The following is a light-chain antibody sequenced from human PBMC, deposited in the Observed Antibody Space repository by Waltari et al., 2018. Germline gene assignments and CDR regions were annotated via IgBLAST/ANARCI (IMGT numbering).Light chain of an antibody. CDR3: WLAYTGGIVV. CDR1: TGPVTSGNF. V-gene: IGLV7-46*01. Sequence: QAVVTQEPSLTVSPGGTVTLPCGSSTGPVTSGNFPYWLQQKPGQAPRTLIYDSYIRQSWTPARFSASLVGGKAVLTLSGAQAEDEAKYYCWLAYTGGIVVFGGGTELAVL. CDR2: DSY. J-gene: IGLJ2*01.